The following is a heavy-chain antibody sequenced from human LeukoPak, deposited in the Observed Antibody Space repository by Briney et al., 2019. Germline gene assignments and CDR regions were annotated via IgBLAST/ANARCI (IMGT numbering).Heavy chain of an antibody. D-gene: IGHD3-16*01. J-gene: IGHJ4*02. CDR2: ISAYSGHT. V-gene: IGHV1-18*01. CDR3: ARDYDYDSRCFGY. CDR1: GYTFTTYG. Sequence: ASVKVSCKASGYTFTTYGINWVRQAPGQGLEWMGWISAYSGHTNYAQKFQGRVTMTRDTSTTTVYMEMRSLRSDDTAVFYCARDYDYDSRCFGYWGQGTLVTVPS.